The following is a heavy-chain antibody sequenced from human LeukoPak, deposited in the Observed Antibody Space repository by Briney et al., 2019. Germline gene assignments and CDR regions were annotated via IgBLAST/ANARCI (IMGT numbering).Heavy chain of an antibody. CDR2: IYYSGST. V-gene: IGHV4-31*03. J-gene: IGHJ5*02. D-gene: IGHD6-13*01. CDR3: ASHGGTIAAADNWFDP. CDR1: GGSISSSNYY. Sequence: SQTLSLTCTVSGGSISSSNYYWTWIRQHPGKGLVWIGFIYYSGSTFYNPSLKSRVTISVDTSKNQFSLKLSSVTAADTAVYYCASHGGTIAAADNWFDPWGQGTLVTVSS.